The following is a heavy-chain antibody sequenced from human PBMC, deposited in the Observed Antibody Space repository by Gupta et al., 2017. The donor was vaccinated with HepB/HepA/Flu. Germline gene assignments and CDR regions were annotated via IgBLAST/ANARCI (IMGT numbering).Heavy chain of an antibody. Sequence: EVQLVESGGGLVKPGGSLRLSCAACGFTFINAWMSWVLQAPGTGRGWVGSIKSKTDGGKTDYAAPVKGRFTISRDDAKNTLYLQMNSLKTEDTAVYYCTTGFWSGYSWEGTYYYYMDVWGKGTTVTVSS. CDR2: IKSKTDGGKT. J-gene: IGHJ6*03. D-gene: IGHD3-3*01. V-gene: IGHV3-15*01. CDR3: TTGFWSGYSWEGTYYYYMDV. CDR1: GFTFINAW.